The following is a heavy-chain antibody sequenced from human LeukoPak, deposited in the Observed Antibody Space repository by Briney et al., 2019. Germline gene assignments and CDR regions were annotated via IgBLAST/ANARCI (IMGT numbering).Heavy chain of an antibody. Sequence: GGSLRLSCAASGFTVSSNYMSRVRQAPGKGLEWVSVIYSGGSTYYADSVKGRFTISRDNSKNTLYLQMNSLRAEDTAVYYCASDLSGSYSLDYWGQGTLVTVSS. CDR3: ASDLSGSYSLDY. CDR1: GFTVSSNY. CDR2: IYSGGST. D-gene: IGHD1-26*01. V-gene: IGHV3-53*01. J-gene: IGHJ4*02.